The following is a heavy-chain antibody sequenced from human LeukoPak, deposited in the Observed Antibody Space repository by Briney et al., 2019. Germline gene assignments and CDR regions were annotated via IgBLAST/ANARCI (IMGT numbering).Heavy chain of an antibody. CDR2: IKEDGTAK. J-gene: IGHJ4*02. CDR1: GFTFSTSW. CDR3: ASVIAISKVDY. D-gene: IGHD2-21*01. V-gene: IGHV3-7*01. Sequence: GGSLRLSCAASGFTFSTSWMAWVRQAPGKGLEWVANIKEDGTAKNYVVSARGRFTISRDNAKNSLFLLMNSLRGEDTAVYYCASVIAISKVDYWGQGTLVPVSS.